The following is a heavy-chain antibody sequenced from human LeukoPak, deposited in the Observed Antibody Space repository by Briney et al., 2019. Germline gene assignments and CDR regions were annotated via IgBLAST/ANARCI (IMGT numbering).Heavy chain of an antibody. CDR3: ARDRANCSSTSCYVRWVGWFDP. Sequence: SVNVSCKASGGTFSSYAISWVRQAPGQGLEWMGGIIPIFGTANYAQKFQGRVTITADESTSTAYMELSSLRSEDTAVYYCARDRANCSSTSCYVRWVGWFDPRGQGTLVTVSS. D-gene: IGHD2-2*01. CDR1: GGTFSSYA. V-gene: IGHV1-69*13. J-gene: IGHJ5*02. CDR2: IIPIFGTA.